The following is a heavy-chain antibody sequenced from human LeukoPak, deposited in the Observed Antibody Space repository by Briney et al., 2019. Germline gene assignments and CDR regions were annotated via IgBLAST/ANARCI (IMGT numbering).Heavy chain of an antibody. V-gene: IGHV5-51*01. J-gene: IGHJ3*02. D-gene: IGHD3-22*01. CDR1: GYSFTSYW. CDR3: ARESEAYYYDSSGLDAFDI. Sequence: GESLKISCKGSGYSFTSYWIGWVRQMPGKGLEWMGIIYPGDSDTRYSPSFQGQVTISADKSISTAYLQWSSLKASDTAMYYCARESEAYYYDSSGLDAFDIWGQGTMVTVSS. CDR2: IYPGDSDT.